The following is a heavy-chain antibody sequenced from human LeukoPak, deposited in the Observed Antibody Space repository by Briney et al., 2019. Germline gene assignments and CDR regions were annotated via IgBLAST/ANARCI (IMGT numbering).Heavy chain of an antibody. J-gene: IGHJ5*02. CDR2: IIPIFGTA. V-gene: IGHV1-69*06. CDR3: ARGDYYDSSGYLNWFDP. CDR1: GGTFSSYA. Sequence: SVKVSCKASGGTFSSYAISWVRQAPGQGLEWMGGIIPIFGTANYAQKFQGRVTITADKSTSTAYMELSSLRSEDTAVYYCARGDYYDSSGYLNWFDPWGQGTLVTVSS. D-gene: IGHD3-22*01.